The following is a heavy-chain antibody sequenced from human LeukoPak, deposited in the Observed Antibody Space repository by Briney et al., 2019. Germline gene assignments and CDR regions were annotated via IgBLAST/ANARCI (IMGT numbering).Heavy chain of an antibody. J-gene: IGHJ4*02. Sequence: GRSLRLSCAASGFTFGDYAMHWVRQAPGEGLEWVSGISWNSGNIGYADSVRGRFTISRDNAKNSLYLQMNNLRAEDTALYYCVKGVYSYGLPSFFDYWPQGTLVTVSS. CDR3: VKGVYSYGLPSFFDY. V-gene: IGHV3-9*01. D-gene: IGHD5-18*01. CDR1: GFTFGDYA. CDR2: ISWNSGNI.